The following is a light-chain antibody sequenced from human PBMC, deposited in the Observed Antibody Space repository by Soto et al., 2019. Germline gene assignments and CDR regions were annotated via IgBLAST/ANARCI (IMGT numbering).Light chain of an antibody. Sequence: QSVLTQPPSVSGAPRQRVTISCAGSSSNIGAGYDVHWYQQLPGTAPKLLIYGNSNRPSGVPDRFSGSKSGTSASLAITGLQAADEADYYCQSYDSSLSALVFGGGTKVTVL. J-gene: IGLJ2*01. CDR2: GNS. CDR1: SSNIGAGYD. CDR3: QSYDSSLSALV. V-gene: IGLV1-40*01.